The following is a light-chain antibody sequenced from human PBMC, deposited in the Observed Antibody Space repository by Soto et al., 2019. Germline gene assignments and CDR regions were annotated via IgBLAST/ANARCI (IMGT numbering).Light chain of an antibody. J-gene: IGKJ1*01. CDR3: QQSKSYPDA. Sequence: RIPQSSFTVSGSVSDRVPTPCRASQTISRWLARYQQKPGKAPKLLIYKASTLKSGVPSRFSGSGSGTELTLTISSLQPDDFETDYCQQSKSYPDAFGRGTKVDIK. CDR1: QTISRW. CDR2: KAS. V-gene: IGKV1-5*03.